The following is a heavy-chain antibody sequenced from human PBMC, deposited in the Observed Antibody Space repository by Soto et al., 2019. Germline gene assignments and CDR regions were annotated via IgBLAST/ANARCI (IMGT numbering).Heavy chain of an antibody. D-gene: IGHD6-13*01. Sequence: GESLKISCKGSGSSVTSYWISWVRQMPGKGLEVMVRIDTRASYTHYSPSFQGHVTISADKSISTAYLQWSSLKASDTAMYYCSRQVAALGSSIWLYYFDYWGQGTLVTVSS. CDR2: IDTRASYT. CDR3: SRQVAALGSSIWLYYFDY. V-gene: IGHV5-10-1*01. CDR1: GSSVTSYW. J-gene: IGHJ4*02.